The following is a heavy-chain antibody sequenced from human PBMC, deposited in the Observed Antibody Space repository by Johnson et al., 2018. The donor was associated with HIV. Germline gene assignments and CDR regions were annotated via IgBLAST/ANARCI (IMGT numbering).Heavy chain of an antibody. J-gene: IGHJ3*02. Sequence: VQLVESGGGLVQPGGSLRLSCAASGFTFSTYAMSWVRQAPGKGPEWVSALTPSGGGTYYADSVQVRFTISRDNSKNTLYLQMNSLRTEDTAVFYCAKLIPSYDLPPDAFDIWGQGTMVTVSS. CDR2: LTPSGGGT. CDR1: GFTFSTYA. D-gene: IGHD5-18*01. V-gene: IGHV3-23*04. CDR3: AKLIPSYDLPPDAFDI.